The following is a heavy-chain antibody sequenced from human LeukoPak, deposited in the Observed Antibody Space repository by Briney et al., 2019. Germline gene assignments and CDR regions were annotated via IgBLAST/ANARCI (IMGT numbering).Heavy chain of an antibody. CDR3: ARQGRSSANWFDP. Sequence: GESLKISCKGSGYSFTSYWTGWVRQIPGKGLEWMGIIYPAYSDTRYTPSFQGQVTISADKSISIAYLQWSSLKASDTAMYYCARQGRSSANWFDPWGQGTLVTVSS. D-gene: IGHD2-2*01. V-gene: IGHV5-51*01. CDR1: GYSFTSYW. J-gene: IGHJ5*02. CDR2: IYPAYSDT.